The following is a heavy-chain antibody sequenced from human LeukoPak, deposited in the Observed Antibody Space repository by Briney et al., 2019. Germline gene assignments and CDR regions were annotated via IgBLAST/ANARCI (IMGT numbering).Heavy chain of an antibody. CDR2: INHSGST. CDR1: GGSFSGYY. D-gene: IGHD3-22*01. J-gene: IGHJ4*02. V-gene: IGHV4-34*01. CDR3: ARGIPGYFGTSGYYYEY. Sequence: SETLSLTCAVYGGSFSGYYWSWIRQPPGKGLEWIGEINHSGSTNYNPSLNSPVTISVDTSNNQFSLKLSSVSAADTAVYYCARGIPGYFGTSGYYYEYWGQGTLVTVSS.